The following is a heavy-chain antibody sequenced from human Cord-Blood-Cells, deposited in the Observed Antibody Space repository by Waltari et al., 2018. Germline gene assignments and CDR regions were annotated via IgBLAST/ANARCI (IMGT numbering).Heavy chain of an antibody. CDR3: AVSNWGEDGYFDL. J-gene: IGHJ2*01. Sequence: QVQLVPSGAEVKKHGASVKVSCKASGYTLTGYYMHWVREAPGQGLEWMGWINPNSGGTNYAQKFQGRVTMTRDTSISTAYMELSRLRSDDTAVYYCAVSNWGEDGYFDLWGRGTLVTVSS. V-gene: IGHV1-2*02. D-gene: IGHD7-27*01. CDR1: GYTLTGYY. CDR2: INPNSGGT.